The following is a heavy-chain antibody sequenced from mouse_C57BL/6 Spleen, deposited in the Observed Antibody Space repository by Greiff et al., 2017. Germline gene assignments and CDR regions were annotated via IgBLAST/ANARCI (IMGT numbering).Heavy chain of an antibody. CDR1: GYAFSSSW. CDR2: IYPGDGDT. CDR3: AREGGIYAMDY. V-gene: IGHV1-82*01. Sequence: QVQLQQSGPELVKPGASVKISCKASGYAFSSSWMNWVKQRPGKGLEWIGRIYPGDGDTNYNGKFKGKATLTADKSSSTAYMQLSSRTSEDSAVYFCAREGGIYAMDYWGQGTSGTVSS. J-gene: IGHJ4*01. D-gene: IGHD1-1*02.